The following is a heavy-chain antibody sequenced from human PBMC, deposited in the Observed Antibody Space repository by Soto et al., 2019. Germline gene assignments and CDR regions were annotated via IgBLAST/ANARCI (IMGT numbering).Heavy chain of an antibody. D-gene: IGHD1-26*01. CDR2: IYYSGST. Sequence: QVQLQESGPGLVKPSETLSLTCTVSGGSVSSGSYYWSWIRQPPGKGLEWIGYIYYSGSTNYNPSLKSRVTISVDTSKNQFSLKLSSVTAADTAVYYCARDSVGARGFDYWGQGTLVTVSS. V-gene: IGHV4-61*01. CDR3: ARDSVGARGFDY. CDR1: GGSVSSGSYY. J-gene: IGHJ4*02.